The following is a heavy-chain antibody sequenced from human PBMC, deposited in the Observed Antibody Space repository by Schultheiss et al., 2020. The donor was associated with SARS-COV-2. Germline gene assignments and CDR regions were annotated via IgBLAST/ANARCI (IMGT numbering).Heavy chain of an antibody. V-gene: IGHV3-33*01. J-gene: IGHJ4*02. CDR2: IWYDGSNK. D-gene: IGHD4-17*01. CDR3: TRAEEDDYGDYLIVH. Sequence: GGSLRLSCAASGFTFSSYGMHWVRQAPGKGLEWVAVIWYDGSNKYYADSVKGRFTISRDNSKNTLYLQMNSLRAEDTAVYYCTRAEEDDYGDYLIVHWGQGTLVTVSS. CDR1: GFTFSSYG.